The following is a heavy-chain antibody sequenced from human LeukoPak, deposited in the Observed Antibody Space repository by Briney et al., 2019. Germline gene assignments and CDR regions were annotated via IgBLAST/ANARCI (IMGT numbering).Heavy chain of an antibody. D-gene: IGHD3-22*01. CDR3: ARWFGSILRTDDSSGHYYFDY. CDR1: GYSFTSYW. J-gene: IGHJ4*02. CDR2: IYPGDSDT. Sequence: GESLKISCKGSGYSFTSYWIGWVRQMPGKGLEWMGIIYPGDSDTRYSPSFQGQVTISADKSISTAYLQWSSLKASDTAMYYCARWFGSILRTDDSSGHYYFDYWGQGTLVTVSS. V-gene: IGHV5-51*01.